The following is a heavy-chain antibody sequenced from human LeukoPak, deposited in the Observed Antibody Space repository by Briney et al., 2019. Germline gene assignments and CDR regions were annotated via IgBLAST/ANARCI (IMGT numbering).Heavy chain of an antibody. CDR3: ARGGKGLQLIGSFYDY. V-gene: IGHV1-2*06. CDR1: GYIFTDYY. D-gene: IGHD1-1*01. CDR2: MNPNGGI. J-gene: IGHJ4*02. Sequence: ASLKVSCKASGYIFTDYYIHWVRQAPGQGLEWMGRMNPNGGIDYAQKFHGGVTLTRDTSITTAYMELSSLRSDDTAVYFCARGGKGLQLIGSFYDYWGQGTLVTVSS.